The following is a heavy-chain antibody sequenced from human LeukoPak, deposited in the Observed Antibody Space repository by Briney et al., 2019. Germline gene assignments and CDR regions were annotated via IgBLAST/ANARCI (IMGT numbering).Heavy chain of an antibody. V-gene: IGHV1-8*01. D-gene: IGHD3-10*01. Sequence: ASVKVSCKASGYTFISYDINWVRQATGQGLEWMGWMNPNSGNTGYGQKFQGRVTITRNTSISTAYMELSSLRSEDTAVYYCARGPINRAVWSSNYYGSGSYVDYWGQGTLVTVSS. CDR1: GYTFISYD. CDR2: MNPNSGNT. CDR3: ARGPINRAVWSSNYYGSGSYVDY. J-gene: IGHJ4*02.